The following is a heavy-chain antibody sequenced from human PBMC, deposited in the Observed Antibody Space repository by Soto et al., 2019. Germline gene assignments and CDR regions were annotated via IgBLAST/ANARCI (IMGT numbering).Heavy chain of an antibody. CDR2: IIPIFGTA. J-gene: IGHJ6*02. CDR3: ARDGYSNYYYYYGMDV. D-gene: IGHD5-18*01. CDR1: GGTFSSYA. Sequence: SVKVSCKASGGTFSSYAISWVRQAPGQGLEWMGGIIPIFGTANYAQKFQGRVTITADESTSTAYMELGSLRSEDTAVYYCARDGYSNYYYYYGMDVWGQGTTVTVSS. V-gene: IGHV1-69*13.